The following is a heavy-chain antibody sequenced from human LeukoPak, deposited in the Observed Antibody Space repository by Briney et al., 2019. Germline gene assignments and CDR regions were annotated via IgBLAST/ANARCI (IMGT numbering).Heavy chain of an antibody. CDR3: AELGITMIGGV. CDR2: INQDGSTK. Sequence: GGSLRLSCAASGFSFSAYWMSWVRQAPGKGLEWVASINQDGSTKRYVDSAKGRFTVSRDNAKNSLFLQMNSLRAEDTAVYYCAELGITMIGGVWGKGTTVTISS. D-gene: IGHD3-10*02. J-gene: IGHJ6*04. V-gene: IGHV3-7*03. CDR1: GFSFSAYW.